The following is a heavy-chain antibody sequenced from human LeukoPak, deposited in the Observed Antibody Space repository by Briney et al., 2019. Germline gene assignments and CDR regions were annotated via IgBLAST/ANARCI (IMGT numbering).Heavy chain of an antibody. D-gene: IGHD1-26*01. V-gene: IGHV3-30*18. CDR2: ISYDGSNK. J-gene: IGHJ4*02. CDR1: GFTFSSYG. CDR3: AKELVEYSGSYYPDY. Sequence: PGGSLRLSCAASGFTFSSYGMHWVRQAPGKGLEWVAVISYDGSNKYYADSVKGRFTISRDNSKNTLYLQMNSLRAEDTAVYYCAKELVEYSGSYYPDYWGQGTLVTVSS.